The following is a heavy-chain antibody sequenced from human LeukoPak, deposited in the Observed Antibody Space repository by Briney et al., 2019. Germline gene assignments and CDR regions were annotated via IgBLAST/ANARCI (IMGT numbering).Heavy chain of an antibody. V-gene: IGHV4-61*09. CDR2: IYSSGST. Sequence: PSQTLSLTCTVSGGSISSGSYCWSWIRQPAGKGLEWIGHIYSSGSTNYNPSLKSRVTISVDTSKNQFSLKLSSVTAADTAVYYCVRSDDFWSGYYGYWGQGTLVTVSS. CDR1: GGSISSGSYC. J-gene: IGHJ4*02. D-gene: IGHD3-3*01. CDR3: VRSDDFWSGYYGY.